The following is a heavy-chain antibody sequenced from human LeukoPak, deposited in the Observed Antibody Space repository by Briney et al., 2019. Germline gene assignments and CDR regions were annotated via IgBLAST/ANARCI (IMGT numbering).Heavy chain of an antibody. V-gene: IGHV3-74*01. CDR1: GFPFSSYW. Sequence: GGSLRLSCAASGFPFSSYWMHWVRQAPGKGLVWVSRINIDGSNTNYADSVKGRFTISRDNAKNTLYLQMDSLRAEDTAVYYCARRCSSASCYDYWGQGTLVTVSS. CDR2: INIDGSNT. J-gene: IGHJ4*02. D-gene: IGHD2-2*01. CDR3: ARRCSSASCYDY.